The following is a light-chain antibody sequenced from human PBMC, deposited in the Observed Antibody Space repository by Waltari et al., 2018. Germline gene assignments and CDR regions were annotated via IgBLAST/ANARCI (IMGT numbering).Light chain of an antibody. J-gene: IGKJ4*01. CDR1: QSVLHSSNNENY. Sequence: DIVMTQSPDSLAVSLGERATINCKSSQSVLHSSNNENYLAWYQKKPGQPPKLLIYWASTRESGVPDRFSGSGSGTDFTLTISSLQAEDVAVYYCQQYYSIPLTFGGGTKVEIK. CDR2: WAS. CDR3: QQYYSIPLT. V-gene: IGKV4-1*01.